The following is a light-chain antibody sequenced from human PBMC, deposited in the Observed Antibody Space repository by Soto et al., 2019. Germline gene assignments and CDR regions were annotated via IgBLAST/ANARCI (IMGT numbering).Light chain of an antibody. CDR3: QQYNNWPGT. J-gene: IGKJ1*01. CDR2: DVS. V-gene: IGKV3-11*01. CDR1: ESVTNY. Sequence: EIVLTQSPATLSLSPGERGTLSCRASESVTNYLAWYQQKPGQAPRLLVYDVSNRATGIPARFSAGGAGTDFTLTISRLEPEELAVYYCQQYNNWPGTFGQGTKVDIK.